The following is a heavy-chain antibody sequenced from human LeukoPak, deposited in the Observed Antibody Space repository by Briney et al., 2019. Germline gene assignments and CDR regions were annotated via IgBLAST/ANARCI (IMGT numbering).Heavy chain of an antibody. CDR2: IYHSGST. D-gene: IGHD3-10*01. J-gene: IGHJ3*02. V-gene: IGHV4-30-2*01. Sequence: PSETLSLTCTVSGGSISSGGYYWSWIRQPPGKGLEWIGYIYHSGSTYYNPSLKSRVTISVDRSKNQFSLKLSSVTAADTAVYYCARDGARGAFDIWGQGTMVTVSS. CDR3: ARDGARGAFDI. CDR1: GGSISSGGYY.